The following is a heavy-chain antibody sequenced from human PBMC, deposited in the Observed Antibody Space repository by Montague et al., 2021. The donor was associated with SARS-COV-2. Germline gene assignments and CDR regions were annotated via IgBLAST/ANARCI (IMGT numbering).Heavy chain of an antibody. J-gene: IGHJ3*01. CDR2: VYYNGDT. CDR3: ARGWAFDP. Sequence: SETLSLTCTASGGSTASHYWNWIRQSPGKRPEWIGYVYYNGDTKYNPSLQSRVTISIDTSENQFSLRLNSVTAADTAVYFCARGWAFDPWGRGDWSPSLQ. CDR1: GGSTASHY. D-gene: IGHD6-19*01. V-gene: IGHV4-59*08.